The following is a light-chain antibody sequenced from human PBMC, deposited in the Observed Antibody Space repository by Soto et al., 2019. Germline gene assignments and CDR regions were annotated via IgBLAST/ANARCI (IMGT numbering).Light chain of an antibody. J-gene: IGKJ4*01. Sequence: EIVMTQSPLTLSVSPGERATLSCRASQNININLAWYQQRPGQAPRVLIYGASSRASGIPDRFSGSGSGTDFTLTRNRLEPDDFAFYYCQQYKDWPPLTFGGGTRVEIK. V-gene: IGKV3D-15*01. CDR2: GAS. CDR3: QQYKDWPPLT. CDR1: QNININ.